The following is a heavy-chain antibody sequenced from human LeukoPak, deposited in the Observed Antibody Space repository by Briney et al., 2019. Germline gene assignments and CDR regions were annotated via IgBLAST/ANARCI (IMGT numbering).Heavy chain of an antibody. CDR3: ARETTGLARYFDY. D-gene: IGHD4-17*01. V-gene: IGHV4-4*07. J-gene: IGHJ4*02. CDR1: GGSISSYY. CDR2: IYTSGST. Sequence: PSETLSLTCAVYGGSISSYYWSWIRQPAGKGLEWIGRIYTSGSTNYNPSLKSRVTMSVDTSKNQFSLNLSSVTAADTAVYYCARETTGLARYFDYWGQGTLVTVSS.